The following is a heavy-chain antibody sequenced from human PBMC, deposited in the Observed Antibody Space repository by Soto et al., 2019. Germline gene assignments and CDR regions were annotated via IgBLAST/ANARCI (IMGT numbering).Heavy chain of an antibody. CDR3: ARDRYSYYDFWSGSLPYYYYCMDV. D-gene: IGHD3-3*01. V-gene: IGHV3-74*01. CDR2: INSDGSST. J-gene: IGHJ6*02. CDR1: GFTFSTFW. Sequence: GGSLRLSCEASGFTFSTFWMHWVRQAPGKGLVWVSRINSDGSSTYYADSVKGRVTISRDNAKNTLYLQLNSLGPEDTAVYYCARDRYSYYDFWSGSLPYYYYCMDVWGQGTTVTVSS.